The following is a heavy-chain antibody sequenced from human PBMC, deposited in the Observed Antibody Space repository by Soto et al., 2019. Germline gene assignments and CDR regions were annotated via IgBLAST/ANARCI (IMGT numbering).Heavy chain of an antibody. J-gene: IGHJ5*02. V-gene: IGHV4-31*03. Sequence: PSETLSLTCTVSGGSISSGGYYWSWIRQHPGKGLEWIGYIYYSGSTYYNPSLKSRVTISVDTSKNQFSLKLSSVTAADTAVYYCARALLTHPQYYYDSSGYYHNWFDPWGQGTLVTVSS. CDR2: IYYSGST. CDR3: ARALLTHPQYYYDSSGYYHNWFDP. D-gene: IGHD3-22*01. CDR1: GGSISSGGYY.